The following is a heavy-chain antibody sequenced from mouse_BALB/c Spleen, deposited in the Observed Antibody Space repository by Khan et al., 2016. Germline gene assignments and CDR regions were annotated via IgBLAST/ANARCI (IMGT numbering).Heavy chain of an antibody. V-gene: IGHV1-87*01. CDR1: GYTFTSYW. Sequence: QVQLQQSGAELARPGASVKLSCKASGYTFTSYWMQWVKQRPGQGLEWIGAIYPGDGDTRYTQKFKGKATLTADKSSSTAYMQLSSLASEDSAVXYCAGRAARATGFAYWGQGTLVTVSA. CDR2: IYPGDGDT. CDR3: AGRAARATGFAY. J-gene: IGHJ3*01. D-gene: IGHD3-1*01.